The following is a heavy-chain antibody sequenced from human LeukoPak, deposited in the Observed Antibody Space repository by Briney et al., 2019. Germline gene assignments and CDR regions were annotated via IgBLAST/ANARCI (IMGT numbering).Heavy chain of an antibody. D-gene: IGHD3-3*01. V-gene: IGHV1-18*01. CDR3: ARGSSGVLRFLEWSGTLDY. CDR1: GYTFTSYG. CDR2: ISAYNGNT. J-gene: IGHJ4*02. Sequence: ASVKVSCTASGYTFTSYGISWVRQAPGQGLEWMGWISAYNGNTNYAQKLQGRVTMTTDTSTSTAYMELRSLRSDDTAVYYCARGSSGVLRFLEWSGTLDYWGQGTLVTVSS.